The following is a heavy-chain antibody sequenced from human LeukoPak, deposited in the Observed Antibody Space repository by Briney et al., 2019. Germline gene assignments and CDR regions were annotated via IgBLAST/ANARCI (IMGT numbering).Heavy chain of an antibody. CDR2: IFYSGST. D-gene: IGHD3-3*01. V-gene: IGHV4-59*01. CDR1: GVSISSYY. J-gene: IGHJ5*02. Sequence: SETLSLTCTVSGVSISSYYWSWIRQPPGKGLEWVGYIFYSGSTTYNPSLKSRVTMSIDTSKKQFSLKLSSVTAADTAVYYCAGTTIFGAASAWGQETLVTVSS. CDR3: AGTTIFGAASA.